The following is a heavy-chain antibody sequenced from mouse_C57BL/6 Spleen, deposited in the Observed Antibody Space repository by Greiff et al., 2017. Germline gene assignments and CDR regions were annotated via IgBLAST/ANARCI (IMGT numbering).Heavy chain of an antibody. V-gene: IGHV5-4*01. CDR2: ISDGGSYT. CDR3: ARDRTLYAMDY. J-gene: IGHJ4*01. Sequence: EVMLVESGGGLVKPGGSLKLSCAASGFTFSSYAMSWVRQTPEKRLEWVATISDGGSYTYYPDNVKGRFTISRDNAKNNLYLHMSHLKSEDTAMYYCARDRTLYAMDYWGQGTSVTVSS. CDR1: GFTFSSYA.